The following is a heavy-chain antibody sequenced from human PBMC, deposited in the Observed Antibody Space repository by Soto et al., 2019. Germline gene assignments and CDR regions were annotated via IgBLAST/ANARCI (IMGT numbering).Heavy chain of an antibody. CDR1: GGTFSSYT. CDR2: IIPILGIA. J-gene: IGHJ6*03. V-gene: IGHV1-69*02. Sequence: ASVKVSCKASGGTFSSYTISWVRQAPGQGLEWMGRIIPILGIANYAQKFQGRVTITADKSTSTAYMELSSLRSEDTAVDYCARAPGHGYYYYYRDVWGKGTTVTVSS. CDR3: ARAPGHGYYYYYRDV.